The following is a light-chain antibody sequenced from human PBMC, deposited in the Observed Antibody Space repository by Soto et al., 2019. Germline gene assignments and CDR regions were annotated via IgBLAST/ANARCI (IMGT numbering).Light chain of an antibody. CDR2: DDN. CDR3: CSYAGSSTLV. V-gene: IGLV2-23*01. J-gene: IGLJ2*01. CDR1: SSDVGSYNL. Sequence: QSVLTQPASVSGSPGQSITISCTGTSSDVGSYNLVSWYQQHPGKAPKLMIYDDNKRPSGVSNRFSGYKSGNTASLPISGRQAEDEADYHCCSYAGSSTLVFGGGTKLTVL.